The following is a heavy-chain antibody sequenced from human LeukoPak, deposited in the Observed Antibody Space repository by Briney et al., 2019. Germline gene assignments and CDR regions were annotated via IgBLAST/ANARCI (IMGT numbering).Heavy chain of an antibody. V-gene: IGHV3-7*01. Sequence: GGSLRLSCAACGFTFSNYAMNWVRQAPGKGLEWVANIDLDGSETYYVDSVKGRFTVSRDNARNSLSLQMNSLRAEDAAVYYCARDFSGEFDYWGQGTLVTVSS. D-gene: IGHD3-10*01. CDR3: ARDFSGEFDY. J-gene: IGHJ4*02. CDR1: GFTFSNYA. CDR2: IDLDGSET.